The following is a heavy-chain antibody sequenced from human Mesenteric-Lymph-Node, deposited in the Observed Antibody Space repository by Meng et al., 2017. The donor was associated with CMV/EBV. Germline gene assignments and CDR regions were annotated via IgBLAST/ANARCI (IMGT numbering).Heavy chain of an antibody. D-gene: IGHD3-22*01. J-gene: IGHJ3*02. V-gene: IGHV3-30*04. CDR3: ARDQPLYFYDSSAYSGRAFDI. CDR1: GFTFSSYA. CDR2: ISYDASNK. Sequence: GESLKISCAASGFTFSSYAMHWVRQAPGKGLEWVAVISYDASNKYYADSVKGRFTISKDNSRNTLYLQMNSLRAEDTAVYYCARDQPLYFYDSSAYSGRAFDIWGQGTTVTVSS.